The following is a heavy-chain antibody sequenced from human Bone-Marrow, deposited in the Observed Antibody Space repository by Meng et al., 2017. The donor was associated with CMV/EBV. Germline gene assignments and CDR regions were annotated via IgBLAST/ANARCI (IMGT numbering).Heavy chain of an antibody. J-gene: IGHJ4*02. CDR2: IIPTFGAV. CDR3: AREVATKEGTFVL. V-gene: IGHV1-69*05. Sequence: SVKVSCKASGGTFNSYAISWVRQAPGHGLEWMGGIIPTFGAVNYAQRFQGRLTITTDESTTTAHMELNTLRSEDTAVYYCAREVATKEGTFVLWGQRTLVTVSS. D-gene: IGHD5-24*01. CDR1: GGTFNSYA.